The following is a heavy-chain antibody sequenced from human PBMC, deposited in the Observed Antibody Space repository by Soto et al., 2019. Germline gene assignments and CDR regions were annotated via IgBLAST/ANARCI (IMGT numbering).Heavy chain of an antibody. J-gene: IGHJ5*02. CDR3: ARDRWEYSSSSFWLDP. CDR2: IYNGGNI. Sequence: SETLSLTCTVSGVSISTYFLSWVRQSPGKGLEWIGYIYNGGNISYNPSLKSRVTISIDTSKNQFSLKLSSVTAADTAVYYCARDRWEYSSSSFWLDPWGQGTLVTVSS. CDR1: GVSISTYF. D-gene: IGHD6-6*01. V-gene: IGHV4-59*01.